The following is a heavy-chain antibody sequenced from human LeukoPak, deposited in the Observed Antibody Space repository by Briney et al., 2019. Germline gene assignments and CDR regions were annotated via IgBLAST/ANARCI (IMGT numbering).Heavy chain of an antibody. Sequence: ASVMVSCKASVYTFTSYGISWVRQAPGQGLEWMGWISANNGDTNYAQKFQGRVTVTTETSTTTAYMELRTLRSDDTAVYYCATGPLGPHSDAFDIWGLGTLVTVSS. J-gene: IGHJ3*02. D-gene: IGHD1-26*01. CDR2: ISANNGDT. CDR3: ATGPLGPHSDAFDI. V-gene: IGHV1-18*01. CDR1: VYTFTSYG.